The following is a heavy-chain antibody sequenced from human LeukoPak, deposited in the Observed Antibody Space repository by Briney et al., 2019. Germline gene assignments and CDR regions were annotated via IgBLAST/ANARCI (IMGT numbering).Heavy chain of an antibody. CDR3: AKRDYFDY. CDR2: ISGSGGST. J-gene: IGHJ4*02. Sequence: PGGSLRLSCAASGFSFRDYDMHWVRQAPGKGLEWVPAISGSGGSTYYADSVKGRFTISRDNSKNTLYLQMNSLRAEDTAVYYCAKRDYFDYWGQGTLVTVSS. CDR1: GFSFRDYD. V-gene: IGHV3-23*01.